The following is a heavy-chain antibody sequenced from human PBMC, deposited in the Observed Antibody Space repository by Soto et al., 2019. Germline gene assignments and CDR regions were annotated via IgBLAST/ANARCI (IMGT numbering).Heavy chain of an antibody. J-gene: IGHJ4*02. Sequence: QVQLVQSGAEVKKPGASVKVSCKASGYTFTNYAMQWVRQAPGQRLEWMGWINAGNGNTKYSPKFRGRVTITRDTSASTVYMELSSLRSEDTAVYYCARLAAFDYWVQGTLVTVSS. D-gene: IGHD6-13*01. CDR1: GYTFTNYA. V-gene: IGHV1-3*01. CDR3: ARLAAFDY. CDR2: INAGNGNT.